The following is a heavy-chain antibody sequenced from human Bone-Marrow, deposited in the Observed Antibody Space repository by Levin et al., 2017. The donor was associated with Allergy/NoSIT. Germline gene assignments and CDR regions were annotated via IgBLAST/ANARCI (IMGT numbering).Heavy chain of an antibody. CDR2: IYYSGST. CDR1: GGSISSSSYY. J-gene: IGHJ6*02. CDR3: ARSQSGYSTSYYYSGMDV. V-gene: IGHV4-39*01. D-gene: IGHD3-22*01. Sequence: RSGGSLRLSCTVSGGSISSSSYYWGWIRQPPGKGLEWIGSIYYSGSTYYNPSLKSRVTISVDTSKNQFSLKLSSVTAADTAVYYCARSQSGYSTSYYYSGMDVWGQGTTVTVSS.